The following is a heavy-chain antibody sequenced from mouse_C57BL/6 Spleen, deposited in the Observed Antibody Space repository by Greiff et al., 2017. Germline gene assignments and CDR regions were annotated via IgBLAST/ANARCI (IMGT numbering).Heavy chain of an antibody. V-gene: IGHV5-9*01. CDR2: ISGGGGNT. Sequence: EVKLQESGGGLVKPGGSLKLSCAASGFTFSSYTMSWVRQTPEKRLEWVATISGGGGNTYYPDSVKGRFTISRDNAKNTLYLQMSSLRSEDTALYYCARHFTTVVAPLAYWGQGTLVTVSA. D-gene: IGHD1-1*01. CDR3: ARHFTTVVAPLAY. CDR1: GFTFSSYT. J-gene: IGHJ3*01.